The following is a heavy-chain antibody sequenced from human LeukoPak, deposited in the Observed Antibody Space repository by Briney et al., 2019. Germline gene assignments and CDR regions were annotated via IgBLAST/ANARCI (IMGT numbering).Heavy chain of an antibody. D-gene: IGHD3-16*01. CDR1: GGSISSYY. Sequence: PSETLSLTCTVSGGSISSYYWSWIRQPAGKGLEWIGRIYNSENTNYNPSLRSRVTTSVDTSKNQFSLKLSSVTAADTAVYYCARVFGGFWYFDLWGRGTLVTVSS. V-gene: IGHV4-4*07. J-gene: IGHJ2*01. CDR2: IYNSENT. CDR3: ARVFGGFWYFDL.